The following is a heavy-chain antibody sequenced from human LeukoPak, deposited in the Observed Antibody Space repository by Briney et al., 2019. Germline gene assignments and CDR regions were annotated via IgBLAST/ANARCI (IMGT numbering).Heavy chain of an antibody. V-gene: IGHV3-30*04. Sequence: GGSLRLSCAASGFTFSNYAFHWVRQAPGKGLEWLAVISFDGSNKYYSDSVKGRFTISRDNSKNTLDLQMNSLRAEDTAVYYCAKSGYNRFDYWGQGTLVTVSS. J-gene: IGHJ4*02. CDR1: GFTFSNYA. CDR2: ISFDGSNK. D-gene: IGHD5-24*01. CDR3: AKSGYNRFDY.